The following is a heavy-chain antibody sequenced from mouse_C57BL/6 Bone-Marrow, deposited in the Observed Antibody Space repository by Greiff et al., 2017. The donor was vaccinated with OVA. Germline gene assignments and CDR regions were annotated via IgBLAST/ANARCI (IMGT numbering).Heavy chain of an antibody. CDR2: ISYDGSN. CDR3: ARASTMITTLFDY. CDR1: GYSITSGYY. Sequence: EVKLMESGPGLVKPSQSLSLTCSVTGYSITSGYYWNWIRQFPGNKLEWMGYISYDGSNNYNPSLKNRISITRDTSKNQFFLKLNSVTTEDTATYYCARASTMITTLFDYWGQGTTLTVSS. D-gene: IGHD2-4*01. V-gene: IGHV3-6*01. J-gene: IGHJ2*01.